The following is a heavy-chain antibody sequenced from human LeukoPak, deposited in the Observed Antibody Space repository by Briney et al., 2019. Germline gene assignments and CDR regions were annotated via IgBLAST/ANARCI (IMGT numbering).Heavy chain of an antibody. J-gene: IGHJ3*02. CDR2: ISSSGSTI. CDR3: AREPKYSSGWFIGDDAFDI. V-gene: IGHV3-48*03. Sequence: PGGSLRLSCAASGFTFSSYEMNWVRQAPGKGLEWVSYISSSGSTIYYADSVKGRFTISRDNARNSLYLQMNSLRAEDTALYYCAREPKYSSGWFIGDDAFDIWGQGTMVTVSS. D-gene: IGHD6-19*01. CDR1: GFTFSSYE.